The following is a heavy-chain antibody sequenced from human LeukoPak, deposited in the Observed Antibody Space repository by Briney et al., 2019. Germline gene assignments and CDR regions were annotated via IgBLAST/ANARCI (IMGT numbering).Heavy chain of an antibody. V-gene: IGHV1-46*01. D-gene: IGHD3-3*01. CDR2: INPSRGST. CDR3: AAGLRFWSGSLGDYYCYGMDV. Sequence: GASVKVSCKASGYTFTSYYIHWVRQAPGQGPEWMGIINPSRGSTTYAQKFQGRVTMTRDTSTSTVYMELSSLRSEDTAVYYCAAGLRFWSGSLGDYYCYGMDVWGQGTTVTVSS. J-gene: IGHJ6*02. CDR1: GYTFTSYY.